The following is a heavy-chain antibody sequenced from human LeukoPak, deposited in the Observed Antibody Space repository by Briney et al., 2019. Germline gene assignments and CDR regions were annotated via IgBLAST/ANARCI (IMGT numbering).Heavy chain of an antibody. CDR1: GYSFTTHW. CDR2: IYPGDSDI. J-gene: IGHJ4*02. V-gene: IGHV5-51*01. CDR3: ARRAYSGYEFDY. Sequence: GESLKISCKGSGYSFTTHWIAWVRQMPGKGPEWMGIIYPGDSDIRYSPSFQGQVTISVDKSISTAYLQWSSLKASDTAMYYCARRAYSGYEFDYWGQGTLVTVSS. D-gene: IGHD5-12*01.